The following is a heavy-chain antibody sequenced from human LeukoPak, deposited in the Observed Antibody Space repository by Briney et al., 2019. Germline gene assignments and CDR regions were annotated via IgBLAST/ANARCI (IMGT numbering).Heavy chain of an antibody. J-gene: IGHJ4*02. V-gene: IGHV1-18*01. CDR3: ARDPDYSGSGIGIFEN. CDR1: GYPFSSFG. CDR2: ISAYTGDT. D-gene: IGHD3-10*01. Sequence: ASVKVSCKASGYPFSSFGLTWVPQAPGQGLEGMGWISAYTGDTKYAQKIQGRVTMTTDRSTSTAYMELRSLRSDDTPVYYCARDPDYSGSGIGIFENWGQGTLVTVSS.